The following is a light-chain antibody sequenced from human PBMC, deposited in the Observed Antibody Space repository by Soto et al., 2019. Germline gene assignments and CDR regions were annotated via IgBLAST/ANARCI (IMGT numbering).Light chain of an antibody. Sequence: DIQMTQSPSTLSASVGARVTITCRASQSISSWLAWYQQKPGKAPKLLIYKASSLESGVPSRFSGSASGTAFTLTIRSLQPDDFATYYCQQYNSYPWTFGQGTKVEIK. CDR1: QSISSW. J-gene: IGKJ1*01. CDR3: QQYNSYPWT. CDR2: KAS. V-gene: IGKV1-5*03.